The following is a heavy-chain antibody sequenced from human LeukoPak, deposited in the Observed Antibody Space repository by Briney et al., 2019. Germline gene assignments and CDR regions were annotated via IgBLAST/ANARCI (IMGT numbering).Heavy chain of an antibody. D-gene: IGHD3-10*01. CDR2: MNPNNGNT. J-gene: IGHJ5*02. V-gene: IGHV1-8*01. Sequence: ASVKVYCKASGFTFTSYDINWVRQASGQGLEWMGWMNPNNGNTGYAQKFQGRVTMTRDTSISTAYMGLRGLRSEDTAVYYCVRDGEGVAISVNYWFDPWGQGTLVTVSS. CDR1: GFTFTSYD. CDR3: VRDGEGVAISVNYWFDP.